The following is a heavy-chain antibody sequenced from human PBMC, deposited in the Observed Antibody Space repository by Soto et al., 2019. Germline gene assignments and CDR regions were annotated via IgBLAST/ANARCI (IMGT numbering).Heavy chain of an antibody. CDR1: GFTFSSYV. CDR2: ISRDGSKT. CDR3: ARDDEGGSDCDLGY. V-gene: IGHV3-30-3*01. D-gene: IGHD3-10*01. J-gene: IGHJ4*02. Sequence: QVPLVESGGGVVQPGRSLTLSCAASGFTFSSYVIHWVRQTPDKGLEWVAFISRDGSKTYYADSVKGRFTISRDNSKNTLYLEMNSLRAEDTAVYYCARDDEGGSDCDLGYWGQGTLVTVSS.